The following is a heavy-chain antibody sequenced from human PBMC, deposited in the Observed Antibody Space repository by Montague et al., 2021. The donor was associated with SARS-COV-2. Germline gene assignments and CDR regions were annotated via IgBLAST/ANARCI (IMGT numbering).Heavy chain of an antibody. D-gene: IGHD3-9*01. Sequence: SETLSLTCTVSGVSITDYYWCWIRQPPGKGLEWVGDVLYNNGTNFNPSLNSRVAVSVDTSKNQFSLRLTSVTAADTALSYCLRHPHYDGLNGPPDFWGQGTLVTVSS. V-gene: IGHV4-59*08. CDR1: GVSITDYY. J-gene: IGHJ4*02. CDR3: LRHPHYDGLNGPPDF. CDR2: VLYNNGT.